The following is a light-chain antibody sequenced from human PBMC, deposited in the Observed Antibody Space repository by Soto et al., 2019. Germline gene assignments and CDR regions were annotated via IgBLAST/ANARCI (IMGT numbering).Light chain of an antibody. V-gene: IGKV3-11*01. J-gene: IGKJ5*01. CDR3: QQRSNWPPIT. Sequence: EIVLTQSPATLSLSPGERATLSCRASQSIASYIAWYQQKPGQAPRLLIYDVSNRATGIPARFSGSGSGTDFTLTISSLESEDFAVYYCQQRSNWPPITFGQGTRLEIK. CDR1: QSIASY. CDR2: DVS.